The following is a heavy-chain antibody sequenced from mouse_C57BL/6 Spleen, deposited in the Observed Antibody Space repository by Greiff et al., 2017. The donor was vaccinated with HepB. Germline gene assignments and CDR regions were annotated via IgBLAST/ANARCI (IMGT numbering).Heavy chain of an antibody. Sequence: VQLQQSGAELVRPGSSVKLSCKASGYTFTSYWMDWVKQRPGQGLERIGNIYPSDSETHYNQKFKDKATLTVDKSSSTAYMQLSSLTSEDSAVYYCARSRDSSFAYLGQGTLVTVSA. J-gene: IGHJ3*01. CDR3: ARSRDSSFAY. D-gene: IGHD6-1*01. V-gene: IGHV1-61*01. CDR2: IYPSDSET. CDR1: GYTFTSYW.